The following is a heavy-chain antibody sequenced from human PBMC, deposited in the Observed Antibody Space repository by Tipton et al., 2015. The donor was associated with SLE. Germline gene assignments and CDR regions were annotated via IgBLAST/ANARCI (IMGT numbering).Heavy chain of an antibody. CDR1: GGSISRGSYF. CDR2: VYISGDT. Sequence: LRLSCTVSGGSISRGSYFWTWIRQPAGKGLEWIGRVYISGDTNYNPSLKSRVTISVDTSKNQFTLKLSSVTAADTAVYYCARGGGSYYDYWGQGTLVTVSS. CDR3: ARGGGSYYDY. V-gene: IGHV4-61*02. J-gene: IGHJ4*02. D-gene: IGHD1-26*01.